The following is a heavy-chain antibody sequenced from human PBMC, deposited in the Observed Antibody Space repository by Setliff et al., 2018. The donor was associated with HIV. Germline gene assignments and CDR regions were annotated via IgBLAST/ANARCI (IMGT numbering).Heavy chain of an antibody. CDR3: ARGAIAVAGISYYYYGMDV. CDR2: INHSGST. V-gene: IGHV4-34*01. J-gene: IGHJ6*02. CDR1: GGSFSGYY. Sequence: SETLSLTCAVYGGSFSGYYWSWTRQPPGKGLEWIGEINHSGSTNYNPSLKSRVTISVDTSKNQFSLKLSSVTAADTAVYYCARGAIAVAGISYYYYGMDVWGQGTTVTVSS. D-gene: IGHD6-19*01.